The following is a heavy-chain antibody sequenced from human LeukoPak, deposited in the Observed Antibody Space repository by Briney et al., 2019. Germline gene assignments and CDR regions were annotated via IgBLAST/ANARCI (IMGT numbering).Heavy chain of an antibody. CDR2: FDPEDGET. CDR3: ARVQGNYYGMDV. Sequence: GASVKVSCKVSGYTLTELSMHWVRQAPGKGLEWMGGFDPEDGETIYAQKLQGRVTMTTDTSTSTAYMELRSLRSDDTAVYYCARVQGNYYGMDVWGQGTTVTVSS. V-gene: IGHV1-24*01. CDR1: GYTLTELS. J-gene: IGHJ6*02.